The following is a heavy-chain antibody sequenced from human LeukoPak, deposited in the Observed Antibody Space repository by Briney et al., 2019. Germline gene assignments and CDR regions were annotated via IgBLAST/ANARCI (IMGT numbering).Heavy chain of an antibody. V-gene: IGHV4-34*01. D-gene: IGHD3-10*01. J-gene: IGHJ4*02. Sequence: SETLSLTCAVCGGSFSGYYWSWIRQPPGKGLEWIGEINHSGSTNYNPSLKSRVTISVDTSKNQFSLKLSSVTAADTAVYYCARLRRYYGSVGFDYWGQGTLVTVSS. CDR2: INHSGST. CDR3: ARLRRYYGSVGFDY. CDR1: GGSFSGYY.